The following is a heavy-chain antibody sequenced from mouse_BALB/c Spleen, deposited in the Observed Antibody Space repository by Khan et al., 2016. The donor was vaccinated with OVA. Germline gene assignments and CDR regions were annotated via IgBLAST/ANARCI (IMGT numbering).Heavy chain of an antibody. CDR3: GSIRFYYKFSFFDY. CDR1: GYSITSDYA. D-gene: IGHD2-1*01. CDR2: ISYSGST. J-gene: IGHJ2*01. Sequence: EVQLQESGPGLVKPSQSLSLTCTVTGYSITSDYAWNWIRQFPGNKLEWMGYISYSGSTSYNPSLESRTSLIRDTSKNQFFLQLNSVTTEDTATYYCGSIRFYYKFSFFDYWGQGTTLTVSS. V-gene: IGHV3-2*02.